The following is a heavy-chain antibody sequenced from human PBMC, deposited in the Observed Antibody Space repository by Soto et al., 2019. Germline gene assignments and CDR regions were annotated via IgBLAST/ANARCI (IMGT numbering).Heavy chain of an antibody. CDR1: GDSISSGGYY. V-gene: IGHV4-31*03. CDR3: ARGGRGNPFDY. J-gene: IGHJ4*02. CDR2: SYYSGST. D-gene: IGHD3-16*01. Sequence: QVQLQESGPGLVKPSQTLSLTCTVSGDSISSGGYYWSWIRQHPGKGLEWIGYSYYSGSTYYNPSLKTGVTISVDTSKNRFSLKLSSVTDADTAVDYCARGGRGNPFDYWGQGTLVTVSS.